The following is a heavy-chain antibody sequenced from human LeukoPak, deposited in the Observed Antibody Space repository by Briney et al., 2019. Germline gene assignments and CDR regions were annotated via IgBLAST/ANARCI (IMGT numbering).Heavy chain of an antibody. D-gene: IGHD6-13*01. Sequence: PGGSLRLSCAASGFTFSSYGMTWVRQAPGKGLEWVSSISGTGGGTYYADSVKGRFTISRDNSKNTLYLQMNSLRAEDTAAYYCAKDRPYSSSWYGAGDYWGQGTLVTVSS. CDR3: AKDRPYSSSWYGAGDY. CDR2: ISGTGGGT. CDR1: GFTFSSYG. V-gene: IGHV3-23*01. J-gene: IGHJ4*02.